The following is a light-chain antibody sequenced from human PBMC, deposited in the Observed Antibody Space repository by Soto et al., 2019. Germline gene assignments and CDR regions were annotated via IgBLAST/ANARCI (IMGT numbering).Light chain of an antibody. CDR2: EVS. V-gene: IGLV2-14*01. CDR3: SSYTSSRTRV. CDR1: SSDVGGYTY. Sequence: QSALTQPASVSGSPGQSITISCTGTSSDVGGYTYVSWYQQHPGTAPKLMIYEVSKRPSGVANRFSGSKSGNTASLTISGLQAEDDADYDCSSYTSSRTRVFGTGTKLTVL. J-gene: IGLJ1*01.